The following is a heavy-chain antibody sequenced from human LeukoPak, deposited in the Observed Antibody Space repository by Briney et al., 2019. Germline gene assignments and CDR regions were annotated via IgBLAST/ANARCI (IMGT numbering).Heavy chain of an antibody. CDR1: GGSISSYY. CDR3: ARLNYYGSGTYYWFDP. V-gene: IGHV4-59*01. J-gene: IGHJ5*02. D-gene: IGHD3-10*01. CDR2: ISNSGNT. Sequence: SETLSLTCTVSGGSISSYYWSWIRQPPGKGLEWIGYISNSGNTNYNPSLRSRVTISVDTSKNQFPLKLSSVTAADTAVYYCARLNYYGSGTYYWFDPWGQGTLVTVSS.